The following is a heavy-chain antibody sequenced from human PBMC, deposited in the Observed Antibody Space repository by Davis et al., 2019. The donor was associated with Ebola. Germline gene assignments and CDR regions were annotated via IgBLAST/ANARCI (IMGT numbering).Heavy chain of an antibody. CDR2: IYYSGST. CDR1: GGSISSYY. CDR3: ARLYNWNDGGAFDI. V-gene: IGHV4-59*01. Sequence: MPGGSLRLSCTVSGGSISSYYWSWIRQPPGKGLEWIGYIYYSGSTNYNPSLKSRVTISVDTSKNQFSLKLSSETAADTAVYYCARLYNWNDGGAFDIWGQGTMVTVSS. D-gene: IGHD1-20*01. J-gene: IGHJ3*02.